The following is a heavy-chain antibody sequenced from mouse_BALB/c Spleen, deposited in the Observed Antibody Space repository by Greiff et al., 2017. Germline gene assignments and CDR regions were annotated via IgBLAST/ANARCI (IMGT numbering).Heavy chain of an antibody. CDR1: GFTFSSFG. CDR2: ISSGSSTI. J-gene: IGHJ2*01. CDR3: ARRYDGGTFDY. V-gene: IGHV5-17*02. D-gene: IGHD2-14*01. Sequence: DVHLVESGGGLVQPGGSRKLSCAASGFTFSSFGMHWVRQAPEKGLEWVAYISSGSSTIYYADTVKGRFTISRDNPKNTLFLQMTSLRSEDTAMYYCARRYDGGTFDYWGQGTTLTVSS.